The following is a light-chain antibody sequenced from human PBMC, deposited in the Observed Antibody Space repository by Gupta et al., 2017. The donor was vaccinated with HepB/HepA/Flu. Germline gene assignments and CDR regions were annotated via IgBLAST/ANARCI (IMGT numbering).Light chain of an antibody. CDR1: QSVLYSYNNKNY. CDR3: HQYYSTPIT. CDR2: RAS. J-gene: IGKJ5*01. V-gene: IGKV4-1*01. Sequence: DIVMTQSPDSLAVSLGERATINCKSSQSVLYSYNNKNYLAWYQQKPGQPPKLLIYRASTRESGVPDGFSGRGSGTDFTLTIISPQGEDVPVYYCHQYYSTPITFGQGTRVEIK.